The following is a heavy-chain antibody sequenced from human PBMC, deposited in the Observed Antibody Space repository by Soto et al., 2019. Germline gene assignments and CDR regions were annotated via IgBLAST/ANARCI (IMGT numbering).Heavy chain of an antibody. CDR3: ARELRFGEDYYGMDV. J-gene: IGHJ6*02. Sequence: SETLSLTCTVSGGSISSYYWSWIRQPPGKGLEWIGYIYYSGSTYYNPSLKSRVTISVDTSKNQFSLKLSSVTAADTAVYYCARELRFGEDYYGMDVWGQGTTVTVSS. CDR2: IYYSGST. V-gene: IGHV4-59*06. CDR1: GGSISSYY. D-gene: IGHD3-10*01.